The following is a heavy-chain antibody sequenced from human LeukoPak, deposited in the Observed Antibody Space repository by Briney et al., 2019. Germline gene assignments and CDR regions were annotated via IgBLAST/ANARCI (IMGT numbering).Heavy chain of an antibody. Sequence: GGSLRLSCAASGFTFSSYWMNWVRQVPGKGLGWVSRIKSDGSITNYADSVKGRFTISRDNGKNTVYLQMNSLGAEDTAVYFCARGEVSVSTITYWGQGTLVTVSS. CDR1: GFTFSSYW. J-gene: IGHJ4*02. D-gene: IGHD5-12*01. CDR2: IKSDGSIT. V-gene: IGHV3-74*01. CDR3: ARGEVSVSTITY.